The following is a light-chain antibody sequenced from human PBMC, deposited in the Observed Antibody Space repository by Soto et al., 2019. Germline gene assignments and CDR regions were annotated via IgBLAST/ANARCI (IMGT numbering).Light chain of an antibody. J-gene: IGKJ2*01. CDR3: QQYDNLPPYT. CDR1: QDISNY. Sequence: DIQMTQSPSSLSASVGDRVTITCQASQDISNYLNWYQQKPGKAPKLLIYDASNLETGVPSRFSGSGSGTDFTFSISSMKTEDIATYYCQQYDNLPPYTFGQGTKLEIK. V-gene: IGKV1-33*01. CDR2: DAS.